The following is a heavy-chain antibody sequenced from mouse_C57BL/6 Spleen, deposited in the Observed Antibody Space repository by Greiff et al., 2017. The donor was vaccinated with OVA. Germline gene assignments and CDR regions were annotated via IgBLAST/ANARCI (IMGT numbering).Heavy chain of an antibody. V-gene: IGHV7-3*01. J-gene: IGHJ2*01. CDR1: GFTFTDYY. CDR3: ARWANYLYYFDY. Sequence: EVQGVESGGGLVQPGGSLSLSCAASGFTFTDYYMSWVRQPPGKALEWLGFIRNKANGYTTEYSASVKGRFTISRDNSQSILYLQMNALRAEDSATYYCARWANYLYYFDYWGQGTTLTVSS. CDR2: IRNKANGYTT. D-gene: IGHD2-1*01.